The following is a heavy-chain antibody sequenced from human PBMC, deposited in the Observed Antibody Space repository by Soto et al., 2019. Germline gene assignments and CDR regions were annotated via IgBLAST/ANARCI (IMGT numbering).Heavy chain of an antibody. D-gene: IGHD3-10*02. CDR3: ARGPGAVGGGIMFDGPHHHARDA. Sequence: ASVKVSCKASGDTLTTHEMNWVRQASGQGLEWMGAMNPISGISAYAQKFQGRVIMTRDTSIGTAYLELSSLRSEDTAVYYCARGPGAVGGGIMFDGPHHHARDAGGKGTTVTVSS. J-gene: IGHJ6*04. CDR2: MNPISGIS. V-gene: IGHV1-8*01. CDR1: GDTLTTHE.